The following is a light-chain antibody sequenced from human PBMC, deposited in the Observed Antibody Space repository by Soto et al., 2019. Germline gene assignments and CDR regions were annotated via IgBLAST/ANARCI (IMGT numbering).Light chain of an antibody. J-gene: IGLJ2*01. CDR1: SSDIGSYNY. Sequence: QSALTQPRSVSGSPGQSVTISCTGSSSDIGSYNYVSWYQQYPGKAPKLMIYDVSRRPSGVPDRFSGSKSGNTASLTISGLQTEDEADYYCWSYAGGYTLRAFGGGTKVTVL. V-gene: IGLV2-11*01. CDR3: WSYAGGYTLRA. CDR2: DVS.